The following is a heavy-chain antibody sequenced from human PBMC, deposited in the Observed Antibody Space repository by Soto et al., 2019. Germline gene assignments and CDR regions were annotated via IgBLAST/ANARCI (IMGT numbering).Heavy chain of an antibody. CDR3: SKDLYSSINPRGGYFQH. CDR1: GFNFDDYA. D-gene: IGHD6-13*01. V-gene: IGHV3-9*01. J-gene: IGHJ1*01. CDR2: INWNSVSI. Sequence: EVQLVESGGGLVQPGRSLRLSCAAPGFNFDDYAMHWVRQVPGKGLEWVSGINWNSVSIDYADSVKGRFTISRDNAKNSLYLQMNSLRAEDTALYYCSKDLYSSINPRGGYFQHWGQGTLVTVSS.